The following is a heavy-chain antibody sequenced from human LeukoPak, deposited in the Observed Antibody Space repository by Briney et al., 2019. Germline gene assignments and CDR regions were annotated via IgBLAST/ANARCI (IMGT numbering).Heavy chain of an antibody. D-gene: IGHD6-13*01. CDR1: GYAFTSYG. Sequence: ASVKVSCKASGYAFTSYGISWVRQAPGQGLEWMGWISAYNGNTSYAQKLQGRVTMTTDTSTSTAYMELRSLRSDDTAVYYCARKASAYSSSWSDYWGQGTLVTVSS. CDR3: ARKASAYSSSWSDY. V-gene: IGHV1-18*01. J-gene: IGHJ4*02. CDR2: ISAYNGNT.